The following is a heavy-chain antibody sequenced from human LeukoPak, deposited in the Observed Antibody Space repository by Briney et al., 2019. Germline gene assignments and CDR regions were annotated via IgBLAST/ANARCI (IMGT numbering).Heavy chain of an antibody. D-gene: IGHD1-26*01. CDR3: ARDPGSGSYVNWSDP. V-gene: IGHV1-2*02. CDR2: INPNSGGT. Sequence: ASVKVSCKASGYTFTGYYMHWVRQAPGQGLEWMGWINPNSGGTNYAQKFQGRVTMTRDTSISTAYMELSRLRSDDTAVYYCARDPGSGSYVNWSDPWGQGTLVTVSS. J-gene: IGHJ5*02. CDR1: GYTFTGYY.